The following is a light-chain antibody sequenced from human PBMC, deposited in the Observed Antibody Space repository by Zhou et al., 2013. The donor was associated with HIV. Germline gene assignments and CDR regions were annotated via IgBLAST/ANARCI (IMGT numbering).Light chain of an antibody. CDR1: HTISANY. Sequence: EIVLTQSPGTLSLSPGEGATLSCRASHTISANYLAWYQQKPGQAPRLLVYGASTRATGIPDRFTGSGSGTDFTLTFTTLGPEDFAVYYCQQYANSPQTFGQGTNGGDQT. CDR2: GAS. CDR3: QQYANSPQT. J-gene: IGKJ2*01. V-gene: IGKV3-20*01.